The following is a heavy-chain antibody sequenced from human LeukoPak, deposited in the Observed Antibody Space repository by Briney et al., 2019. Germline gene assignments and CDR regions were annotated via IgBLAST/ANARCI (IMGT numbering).Heavy chain of an antibody. CDR1: GYSISNYYY. V-gene: IGHV4-38-2*02. J-gene: IGHJ4*02. CDR2: IYHTGGT. CDR3: ARDAQTYYYDTSGYYFEY. Sequence: SETLSLTCAVSGYSISNYYYWGWIRQPPGKGLEWIGSIYHTGGTYYNPSLKSRVTISIDTSKNQFSLNLSSVTAADTAVYYCARDAQTYYYDTSGYYFEYWGQGTLVTVSS. D-gene: IGHD3-22*01.